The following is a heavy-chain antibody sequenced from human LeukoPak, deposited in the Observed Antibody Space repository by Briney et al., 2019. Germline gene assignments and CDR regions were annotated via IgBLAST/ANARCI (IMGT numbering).Heavy chain of an antibody. CDR2: IISKAYGGTT. J-gene: IGHJ6*03. D-gene: IGHD2-21*02. V-gene: IGHV3-49*03. Sequence: GGSLRLSCTASGFTFGDYAMSWFRQAPGKGLEWVGFIISKAYGGTTEYAASVKGRFTISRDDSKSIAYLQMNSLKTEDTAVYYCTRGRWGDSPYENYSYYYMDVWGKGTTVTVSS. CDR3: TRGRWGDSPYENYSYYYMDV. CDR1: GFTFGDYA.